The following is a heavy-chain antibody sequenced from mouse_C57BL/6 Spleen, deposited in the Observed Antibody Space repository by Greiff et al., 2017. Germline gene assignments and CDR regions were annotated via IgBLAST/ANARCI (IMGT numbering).Heavy chain of an antibody. Sequence: EVQLQESGPGLVKPSQSLSLTCSVTGYSITSGYYWNWIRQFSGNKLEWMGYISYDGSNNYNPSLKNRISITRDTPKNQFFLKLNSVTTEDTAAYYCARASWDVYWYFDVWGTGTTLTVSS. CDR3: ARASWDVYWYFDV. CDR2: ISYDGSN. CDR1: GYSITSGYY. V-gene: IGHV3-6*01. J-gene: IGHJ1*03. D-gene: IGHD4-1*01.